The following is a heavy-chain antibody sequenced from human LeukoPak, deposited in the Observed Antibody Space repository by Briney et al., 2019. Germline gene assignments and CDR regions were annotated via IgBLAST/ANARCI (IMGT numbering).Heavy chain of an antibody. Sequence: ASVKVSCKASGGTFTSYYMHWVRQAPGQGLEWMGIINPSDGSTTYAQKFQGRVTMTRDTSTSTVYMELSSLRSEDTAAHYCATDGRSYDSSAYYYFDYWGQGTLVTVSS. V-gene: IGHV1-46*01. CDR3: ATDGRSYDSSAYYYFDY. J-gene: IGHJ4*02. D-gene: IGHD3-22*01. CDR1: GGTFTSYY. CDR2: INPSDGST.